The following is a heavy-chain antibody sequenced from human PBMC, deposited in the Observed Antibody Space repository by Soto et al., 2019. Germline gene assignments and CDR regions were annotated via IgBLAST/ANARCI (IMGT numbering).Heavy chain of an antibody. CDR2: IKSKTDGGTT. CDR1: GFTFSNAW. D-gene: IGHD6-13*01. J-gene: IGHJ6*02. CDR3: ARDLAAAGLSYYYYGMDV. Sequence: PGGSLRLSCAASGFTFSNAWMSWVRQAPGKGLEWVGRIKSKTDGGTTEYAASVKGRFTISRDDSKNIAYLQMNSLKTEDTAVYYCARDLAAAGLSYYYYGMDVWGQGTTVTVSS. V-gene: IGHV3-15*01.